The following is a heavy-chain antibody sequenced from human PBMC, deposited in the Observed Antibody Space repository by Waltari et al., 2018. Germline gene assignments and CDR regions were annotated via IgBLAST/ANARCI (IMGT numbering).Heavy chain of an antibody. Sequence: QVQLQESGPGLVKPSETLSLTCAVSGYSISSGYYWGWIRQPPGTGLEWIGSIYHSGSTYYNPSLKSRVTISVDTSKNQFSLKLSSVTAADTAVYYCARALRPVRGVIISDWFDPWGQGTLVTVSS. CDR2: IYHSGST. CDR1: GYSISSGYY. CDR3: ARALRPVRGVIISDWFDP. D-gene: IGHD3-10*01. V-gene: IGHV4-38-2*01. J-gene: IGHJ5*02.